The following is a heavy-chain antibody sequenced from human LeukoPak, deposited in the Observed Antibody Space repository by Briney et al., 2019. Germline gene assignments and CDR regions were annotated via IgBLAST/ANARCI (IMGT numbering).Heavy chain of an antibody. CDR1: GYTLTELS. D-gene: IGHD1-1*01. Sequence: EASVKVSCKVSGYTLTELSMHWVRQAPGKGLEWMGVFDPEDGETIYAQKFQGRVTMTEDTSTDTAYMELSSLRSGDAAVYYCATKPQYNWNDTHYYYYGMDVWGKGTTVTVSS. J-gene: IGHJ6*04. V-gene: IGHV1-24*01. CDR3: ATKPQYNWNDTHYYYYGMDV. CDR2: FDPEDGET.